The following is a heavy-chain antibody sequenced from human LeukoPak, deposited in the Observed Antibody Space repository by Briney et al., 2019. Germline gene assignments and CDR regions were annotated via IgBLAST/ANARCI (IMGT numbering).Heavy chain of an antibody. Sequence: GGSLRLSCAASVFPLCSYLMSWVRQAPGKGLEWGANIKQDGSDKYYVDSVKCRFTISRDNAKNSLYLQLNSLRADDTAVYYCARLTGTTGFDYWGQGTLVTVSS. D-gene: IGHD1-1*01. CDR3: ARLTGTTGFDY. CDR2: IKQDGSDK. CDR1: VFPLCSYL. V-gene: IGHV3-7*01. J-gene: IGHJ4*02.